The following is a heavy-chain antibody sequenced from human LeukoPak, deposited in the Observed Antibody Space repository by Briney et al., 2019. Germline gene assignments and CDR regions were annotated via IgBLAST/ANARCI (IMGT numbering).Heavy chain of an antibody. CDR1: GFTFNYAW. D-gene: IGHD6-13*01. V-gene: IGHV3-15*07. J-gene: IGHJ4*02. Sequence: GGSLRLSCAASGFTFNYAWMNWVRQAPGKGLEWVGRIKSKTHGGTTDYAAPVKGRFTISRDDSKDTLYLQMNGLKTEDTAVYYCATSTTAPGGFDSWGQGTLVTVSS. CDR2: IKSKTHGGTT. CDR3: ATSTTAPGGFDS.